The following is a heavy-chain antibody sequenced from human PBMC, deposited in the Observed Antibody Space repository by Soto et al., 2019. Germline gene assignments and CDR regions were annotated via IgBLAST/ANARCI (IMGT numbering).Heavy chain of an antibody. CDR2: IIPIFGTA. D-gene: IGHD2-2*01. Sequence: SVKVSCKASGGTFSSYAISWVRQAPGQGLDWMGGIIPIFGTANYAQKFQGRVTITADESTSTAYMELSSLRSEDTAVYYCARIVVVPAARLYFYYGMDVWGQGTTVTVSS. V-gene: IGHV1-69*13. CDR3: ARIVVVPAARLYFYYGMDV. CDR1: GGTFSSYA. J-gene: IGHJ6*02.